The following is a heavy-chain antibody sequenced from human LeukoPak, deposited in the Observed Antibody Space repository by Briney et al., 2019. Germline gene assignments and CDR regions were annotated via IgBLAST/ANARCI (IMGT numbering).Heavy chain of an antibody. D-gene: IGHD3-10*01. CDR2: ISYDGSNK. J-gene: IGHJ4*02. CDR1: GFTFSSYG. V-gene: IGHV3-30*03. Sequence: PGGSLRLSCAASGFTFSSYGMHWVRQAPGTGLEWVAVISYDGSNKYYADSVKGRFTISRDNSKNTLYLQMNSLRAEDTAVYYCARSYGSGSYFHYWGQGTLVTVSS. CDR3: ARSYGSGSYFHY.